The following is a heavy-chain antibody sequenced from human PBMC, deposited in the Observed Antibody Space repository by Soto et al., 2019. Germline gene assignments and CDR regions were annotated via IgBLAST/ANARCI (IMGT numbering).Heavy chain of an antibody. J-gene: IGHJ6*03. Sequence: GASVKVSCKASGYTFTSYYMHWVRQAPGQGLEWMGIINPSGGSTSYAQKFQGRVTMTRDTSTSTVYMELSSLRSEDTAVYYCARDSPLSPLHLGEFSKYYYYYMDVWGKGTTVTVSS. D-gene: IGHD3-16*02. CDR3: ARDSPLSPLHLGEFSKYYYYYMDV. CDR2: INPSGGST. CDR1: GYTFTSYY. V-gene: IGHV1-46*03.